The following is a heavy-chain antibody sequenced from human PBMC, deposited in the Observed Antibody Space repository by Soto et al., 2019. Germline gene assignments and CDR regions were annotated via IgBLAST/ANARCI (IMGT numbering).Heavy chain of an antibody. Sequence: QITLKESGPTLVKPTQTLTLTCTFSGFSLSTSGVGVGWIRQPPGKALEWLALIYWDDDKRYSPSLKSRPTITQDTPKNQVVLTMTNMDPVDTATYYCAHRLRFLHWFDPWGQGTLVTVSS. V-gene: IGHV2-5*02. CDR1: GFSLSTSGVG. CDR3: AHRLRFLHWFDP. D-gene: IGHD3-3*01. CDR2: IYWDDDK. J-gene: IGHJ5*02.